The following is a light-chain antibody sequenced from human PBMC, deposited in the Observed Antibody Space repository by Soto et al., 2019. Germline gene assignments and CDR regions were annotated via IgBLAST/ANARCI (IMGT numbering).Light chain of an antibody. Sequence: QSALTQPASVSGSPGQSITISCTGTSSDVGGYNYVSWYQQHPGKAPKLMIYEVSNRPSGVSNRFSGSKSGNTASLTISGLQAEDEADHYCSSYTSSSTPYVFGTGTQLTVL. CDR3: SSYTSSSTPYV. J-gene: IGLJ1*01. V-gene: IGLV2-14*01. CDR2: EVS. CDR1: SSDVGGYNY.